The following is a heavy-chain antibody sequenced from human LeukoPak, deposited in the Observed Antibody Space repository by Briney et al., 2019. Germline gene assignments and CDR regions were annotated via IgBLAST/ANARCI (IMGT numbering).Heavy chain of an antibody. J-gene: IGHJ6*03. D-gene: IGHD6-19*01. CDR2: IYHSGIT. Sequence: SETLSLTCTVSDYSISSGYGYYWGWIRQPPGKGLEWIGNIYHSGITYYNHFNSSLKSRVTISVDTSKNQFSLKLSSVTAADTAVYFCARTQEAGYSSGRYDSYYYYYMDVWGKGTTGTISS. CDR1: DYSISSGYGYY. V-gene: IGHV4-38-2*02. CDR3: ARTQEAGYSSGRYDSYYYYYMDV.